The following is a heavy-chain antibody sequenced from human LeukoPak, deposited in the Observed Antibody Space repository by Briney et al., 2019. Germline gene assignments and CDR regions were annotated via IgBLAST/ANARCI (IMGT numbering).Heavy chain of an antibody. CDR3: ARIPPVYWYFEL. CDR1: GDSLISGTSY. Sequence: PSETLSLTCTVSGDSLISGTSYWSWIRQPPGKGLEWIGYIYYTRSTNYNPSLKSRVAISVDMSKNQFSLRLSSVTAADTAIYYCARIPPVYWYFELWGRGTLVTVSS. CDR2: IYYTRST. J-gene: IGHJ2*01. V-gene: IGHV4-61*01. D-gene: IGHD2-21*01.